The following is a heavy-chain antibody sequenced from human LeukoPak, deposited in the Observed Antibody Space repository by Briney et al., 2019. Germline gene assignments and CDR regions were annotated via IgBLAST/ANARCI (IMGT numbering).Heavy chain of an antibody. V-gene: IGHV3-43*02. Sequence: GSLRLSSAASGFTFADSARHWVRQAPGEGLEWVSLIIGDGRRTYCADSVKGRFTISRDNSKNSLYLQMNILRTEDTALYYCAKEAKPGYRSTILDCRRQGTLVTVSS. J-gene: IGHJ4*02. CDR2: IIGDGRRT. D-gene: IGHD5-18*01. CDR3: AKEAKPGYRSTILDC. CDR1: GFTFADSA.